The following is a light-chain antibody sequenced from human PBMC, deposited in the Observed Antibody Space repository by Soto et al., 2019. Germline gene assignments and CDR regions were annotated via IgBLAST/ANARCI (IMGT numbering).Light chain of an antibody. J-gene: IGLJ1*01. CDR3: SSYTTTSSYV. V-gene: IGLV2-14*01. CDR2: EVS. CDR1: SSDVGAYSY. Sequence: QSVLTQPASVSGSPGQTITISCTGTSSDVGAYSYVSWYQQHPGKAPKLMIYEVSNRPAGVSNRVSGSRSVNTASLTISGLQAEDEADYYCSSYTTTSSYVFGTGTKVTVL.